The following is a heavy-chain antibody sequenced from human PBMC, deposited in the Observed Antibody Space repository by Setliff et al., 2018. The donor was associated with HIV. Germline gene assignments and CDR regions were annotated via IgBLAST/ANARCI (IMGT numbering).Heavy chain of an antibody. CDR3: AQASRNVLDALDI. V-gene: IGHV3-30*02. J-gene: IGHJ3*02. CDR2: IEHDGSNR. CDR1: GFTFSSDG. Sequence: PGGSLRLSCAASGFTFSSDGMHWVRQAPGKGLEWVAFIEHDGSNRQHVDSAKGRFTISRDNSKNMLYPQMNGLRVEDTGIYYCAQASRNVLDALDIWGQGTLVTVSS.